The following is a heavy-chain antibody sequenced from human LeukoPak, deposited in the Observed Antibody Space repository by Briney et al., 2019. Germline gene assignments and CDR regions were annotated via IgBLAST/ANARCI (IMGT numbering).Heavy chain of an antibody. Sequence: SETLSLTCTVSGGSSSSYYWSWIRQPPGKGLEWIGYIYYTGSTNYNPSLKNRVTISIDTSKNQFSLKLTSVTAADTAVYYCARAPYDSSGYYYRVGAFDIWGQGTMVTVSS. J-gene: IGHJ3*02. D-gene: IGHD3-22*01. CDR1: GGSSSSYY. CDR3: ARAPYDSSGYYYRVGAFDI. V-gene: IGHV4-59*12. CDR2: IYYTGST.